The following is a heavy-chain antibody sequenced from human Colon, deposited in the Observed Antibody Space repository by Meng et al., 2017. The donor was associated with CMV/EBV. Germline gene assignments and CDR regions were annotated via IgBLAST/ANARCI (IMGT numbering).Heavy chain of an antibody. CDR2: IKQDGSEK. CDR1: GFTFSTYW. Sequence: GESLKISCAASGFTFSTYWKNWVRQAPGKGLEWVANIKQDGSEKNYVDSVKGRFTISRDNAKNSLYLQLNSLRADDTAVYFCAGGSGWITDSWGQGTLVTVSS. D-gene: IGHD6-19*01. J-gene: IGHJ4*02. V-gene: IGHV3-7*04. CDR3: AGGSGWITDS.